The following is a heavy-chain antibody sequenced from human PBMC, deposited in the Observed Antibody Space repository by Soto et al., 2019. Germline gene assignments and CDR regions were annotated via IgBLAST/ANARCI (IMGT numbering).Heavy chain of an antibody. J-gene: IGHJ4*02. CDR2: IRSKTNSYAT. D-gene: IGHD3-10*01. CDR3: TGPPGGYLDY. Sequence: EMQLVESGGGLVQPGGSLKLSCAASGLLFSGSAIHWVRQASGKGLEWVGRIRSKTNSYATAYAASLKGRFTIPRDDSKNTAYLQINSLQAEDTGVYFCTGPPGGYLDYWGQGTLVTVSS. V-gene: IGHV3-73*02. CDR1: GLLFSGSA.